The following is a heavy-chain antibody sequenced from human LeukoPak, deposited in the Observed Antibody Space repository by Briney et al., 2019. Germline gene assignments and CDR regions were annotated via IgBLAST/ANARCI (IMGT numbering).Heavy chain of an antibody. CDR3: ARDRSWTKFDP. CDR1: GYTFTSYY. CDR2: INPSGGST. J-gene: IGHJ5*02. Sequence: ASVKVSCKASGYTFTSYYIHWVRQAPGQGLEWMGIINPSGGSTSYAQKFQGRVTMTRDMSTSTVYMELSSLRSEDTAVYYCARDRSWTKFDPWGQGTLVTVSS. V-gene: IGHV1-46*01. D-gene: IGHD1/OR15-1a*01.